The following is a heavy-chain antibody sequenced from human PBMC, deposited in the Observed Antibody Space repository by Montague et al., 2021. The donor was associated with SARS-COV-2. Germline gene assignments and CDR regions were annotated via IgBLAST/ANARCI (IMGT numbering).Heavy chain of an antibody. V-gene: IGHV4-34*01. CDR1: GGSFSGYY. CDR3: ARETMTADAFDI. J-gene: IGHJ3*02. Sequence: SETRSLTCAVYGGSFSGYYWSWIRQPPGKGLEWIGEINHSGSTNYSPSLKSRVTISVDTSKNQFSLEVRSVTAADTAIYYCARETMTADAFDIWGQGTMVTVSS. CDR2: INHSGST. D-gene: IGHD1-14*01.